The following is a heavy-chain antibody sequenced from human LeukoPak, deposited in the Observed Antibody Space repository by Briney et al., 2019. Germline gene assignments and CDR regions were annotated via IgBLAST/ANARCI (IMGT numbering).Heavy chain of an antibody. V-gene: IGHV1-2*02. CDR2: INPNSGGT. CDR1: RYTFTGYY. J-gene: IGHJ4*02. Sequence: PSVKVSCKASRYTFTGYYMHWVRQAPGQGLEWMGSINPNSGGTNYAQKLQGRVTMTRDTSISTAYMELSRPRSDDTAVYYCARMILGYCSGGSCSSPFDYWGQGTLVTVSS. D-gene: IGHD2-15*01. CDR3: ARMILGYCSGGSCSSPFDY.